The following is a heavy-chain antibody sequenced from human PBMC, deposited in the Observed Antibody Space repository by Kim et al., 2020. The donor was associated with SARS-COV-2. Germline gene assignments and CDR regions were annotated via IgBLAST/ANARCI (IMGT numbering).Heavy chain of an antibody. J-gene: IGHJ2*01. D-gene: IGHD5-12*01. CDR2: ISYDGSNK. CDR1: GFTFSSHA. Sequence: GGSLRLSCAASGFTFSSHAMHWVRQAPGKGLEWVAVISYDGSNKYYADSVKGRFTISRDNSKNTLYLQMNSLRAEDTAVYYCAGDSGYDNWYFDLWGRGTLVTVSS. V-gene: IGHV3-30*04. CDR3: AGDSGYDNWYFDL.